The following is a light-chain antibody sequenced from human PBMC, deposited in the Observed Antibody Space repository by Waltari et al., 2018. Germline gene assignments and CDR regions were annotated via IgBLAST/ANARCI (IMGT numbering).Light chain of an antibody. CDR1: QSIASN. Sequence: EIVLTQSPDFQSATPKERVTITCRASQSIASNLHWYQQKAAQSPKLLIKYATQSFSGVPSRFSGSGSGTYFTLTIHGLEAEDAATYYCHQSSSFPWTFGQGTKVEIK. CDR3: HQSSSFPWT. J-gene: IGKJ1*01. CDR2: YAT. V-gene: IGKV6-21*01.